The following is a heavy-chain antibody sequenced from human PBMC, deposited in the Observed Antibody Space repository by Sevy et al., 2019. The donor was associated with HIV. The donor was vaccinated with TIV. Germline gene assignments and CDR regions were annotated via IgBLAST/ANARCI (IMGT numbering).Heavy chain of an antibody. D-gene: IGHD2-21*02. CDR1: GASVSSSHW. CDR3: GRDGQGTDPSDY. Sequence: SETLSLTCAVSGASVSSSHWWSWVRQPPGKGLEWIGEVFQDGTTNYNPSLKSRVTISVDKSKNQFSLKLTSMTAAGTATYYCGRDGQGTDPSDYWGQGILVTVSS. CDR2: VFQDGTT. J-gene: IGHJ4*02. V-gene: IGHV4-4*02.